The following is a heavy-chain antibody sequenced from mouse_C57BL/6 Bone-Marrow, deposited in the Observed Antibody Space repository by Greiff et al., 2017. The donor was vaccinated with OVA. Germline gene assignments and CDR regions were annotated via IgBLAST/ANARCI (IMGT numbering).Heavy chain of an antibody. J-gene: IGHJ2*01. D-gene: IGHD1-1*01. CDR1: GFNIKDDY. V-gene: IGHV14-4*01. Sequence: EVQLQQSGAELVRPGASVKLSCTASGFNIKDDYMHWVKQRPEQGLEWIRWIDPENGDTEYASKFQGKATITADTSSNTAYLQLSSLTSEDTAVYYCTTRFYYYGSSLYYFDYWGQGTTLTVSS. CDR3: TTRFYYYGSSLYYFDY. CDR2: IDPENGDT.